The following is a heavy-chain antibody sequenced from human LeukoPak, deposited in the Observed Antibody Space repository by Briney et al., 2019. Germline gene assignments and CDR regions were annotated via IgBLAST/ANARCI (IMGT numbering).Heavy chain of an antibody. Sequence: GGSLRLSCAASGFTFSDYWIHWVRQAPGKGLVWVSRINTDGSITNYADSVKGRFSISRDNAKNTLYLQMSSLRAEDTAVYYCATLFYDRGGGWGQGTLVTVSS. CDR2: INTDGSIT. CDR3: ATLFYDRGGG. J-gene: IGHJ4*02. V-gene: IGHV3-74*01. D-gene: IGHD3-22*01. CDR1: GFTFSDYW.